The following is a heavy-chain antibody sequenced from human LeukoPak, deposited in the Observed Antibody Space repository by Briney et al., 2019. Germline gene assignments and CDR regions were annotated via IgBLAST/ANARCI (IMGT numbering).Heavy chain of an antibody. J-gene: IGHJ4*02. V-gene: IGHV1-18*01. CDR2: ISAYNGNT. D-gene: IGHD1-7*01. Sequence: ASVKVSCKASGYTFTSYGISWVRQAPGQGLEWMGWISAYNGNTNYAQKLQGRVTMTTDTSTSTAYMELRSLRSDDTAVYYCARVQGNWSYPHQKYYFDYWGQGTLVTVSS. CDR3: ARVQGNWSYPHQKYYFDY. CDR1: GYTFTSYG.